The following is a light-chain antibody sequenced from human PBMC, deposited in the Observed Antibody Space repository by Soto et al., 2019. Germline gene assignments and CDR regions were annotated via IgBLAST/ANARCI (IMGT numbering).Light chain of an antibody. CDR1: SSNIGAGYD. CDR3: QSYDSSLSGYV. J-gene: IGLJ1*01. CDR2: GNS. Sequence: QSVLTQPPSMSGTSGQTFTLSSTGNSSNIGAGYDVHWYQQLPGTAPKLLIYGNSNRPSGVPDRFSGSKSGTSASLAITGLQAEDEADYDCQSYDSSLSGYVFGTGTKVTVL. V-gene: IGLV1-40*01.